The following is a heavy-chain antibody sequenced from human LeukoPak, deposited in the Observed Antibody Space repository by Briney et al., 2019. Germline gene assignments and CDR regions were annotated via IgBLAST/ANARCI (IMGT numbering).Heavy chain of an antibody. CDR1: AGTFSSYA. CDR2: IIPIFGTA. CDR3: ATSEAVYYMDV. V-gene: IGHV1-69*05. Sequence: ASVKVSCTASAGTFSSYAISWVRQAPGQGLEWMGEIIPIFGTANYAQKFQGRVTITTDESTSTAYMELSSLRSEDTAVYYCATSEAVYYMDVWGKGTTVTVSS. J-gene: IGHJ6*03.